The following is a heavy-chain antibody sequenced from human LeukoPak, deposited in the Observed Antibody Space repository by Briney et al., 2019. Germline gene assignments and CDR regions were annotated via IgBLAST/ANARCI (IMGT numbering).Heavy chain of an antibody. CDR3: AKDRSSWYLNWFDP. V-gene: IGHV3-23*01. CDR2: ISGSGGST. Sequence: GGSLRLSCAASGFTFSSYAMSWVRQAPGKGLEWVLAISGSGGSTYYADSVKGRFTISRDNSKNTLYLQMNSLRVEDTAVYYCAKDRSSWYLNWFDPWGQGTLVTVSS. CDR1: GFTFSSYA. D-gene: IGHD6-13*01. J-gene: IGHJ5*02.